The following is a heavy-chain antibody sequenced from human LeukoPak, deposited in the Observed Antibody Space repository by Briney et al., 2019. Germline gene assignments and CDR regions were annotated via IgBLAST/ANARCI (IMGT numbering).Heavy chain of an antibody. D-gene: IGHD3-10*01. J-gene: IGHJ4*02. CDR2: IYSSYFT. Sequence: PSETLSLTCTVSGDSMSGYSWSWLRQPAGKELEWIGRIYSSYFTEYNLSLDGRVTMSIDTSKNQFSLMLDSVTGADTAVYYCARVHIVTGTYFDSWGQGALVTVSS. CDR1: GDSMSGYS. V-gene: IGHV4-4*07. CDR3: ARVHIVTGTYFDS.